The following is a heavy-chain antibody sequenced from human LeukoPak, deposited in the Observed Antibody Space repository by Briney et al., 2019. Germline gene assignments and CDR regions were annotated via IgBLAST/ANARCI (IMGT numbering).Heavy chain of an antibody. CDR1: GFTFSSYA. CDR2: ISGSGDST. CDR3: ARAQTYYGSGSYLY. V-gene: IGHV3-23*01. D-gene: IGHD3-10*01. J-gene: IGHJ4*02. Sequence: GGSLRLSCAASGFTFSSYAMNWVRQAPGKGLEWVSTISGSGDSTYYADSVKGRFTISRDNAKNSLYLQMNSLRDEDTAVYYCARAQTYYGSGSYLYWGQGTLVTVSS.